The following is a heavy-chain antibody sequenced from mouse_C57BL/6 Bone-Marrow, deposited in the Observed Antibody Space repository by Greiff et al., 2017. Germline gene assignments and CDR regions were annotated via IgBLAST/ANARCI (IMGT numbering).Heavy chain of an antibody. D-gene: IGHD2-1*01. CDR3: AREGGNYDWYFDV. J-gene: IGHJ1*03. CDR1: GYTFTSYG. Sequence: QVQLKESGAELARPGASVKLSCKASGYTFTSYGISWVKQRTGQGLEWIGEINPRSGNTYYNEKFKGKATLTADKSSSTAYMELRSLTSEDSAVYFCAREGGNYDWYFDVWGTGTTVTVSS. CDR2: INPRSGNT. V-gene: IGHV1-81*01.